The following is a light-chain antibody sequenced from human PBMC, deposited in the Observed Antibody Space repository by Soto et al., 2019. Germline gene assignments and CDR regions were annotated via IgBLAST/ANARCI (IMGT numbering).Light chain of an antibody. CDR1: NIGSKS. CDR2: YDS. CDR3: QVWDSSSDPVV. Sequence: SYELTQPPSVSVAPGKTARITCGGNNIGSKSVHWYQQKPGQAPVLVTYYDSDRPSGIPERFSGSNSGNTATLTISRVEAGDEADYYCQVWDSSSDPVVFGGGTQLTVL. J-gene: IGLJ2*01. V-gene: IGLV3-21*04.